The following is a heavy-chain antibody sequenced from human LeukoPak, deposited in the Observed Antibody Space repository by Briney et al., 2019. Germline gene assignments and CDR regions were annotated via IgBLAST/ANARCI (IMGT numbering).Heavy chain of an antibody. Sequence: SSETLSLTCTVSGGSISSYYWGWIRQTPGKGLEWIGEINHSGSTNYNPSLKSRVTISVDTSKNQFSLKLSSVSAADTAVYYCARGSIAAAYYGMDVWGQGTTVTVSS. CDR1: GGSISSYY. D-gene: IGHD6-13*01. J-gene: IGHJ6*02. CDR2: INHSGST. V-gene: IGHV4-34*01. CDR3: ARGSIAAAYYGMDV.